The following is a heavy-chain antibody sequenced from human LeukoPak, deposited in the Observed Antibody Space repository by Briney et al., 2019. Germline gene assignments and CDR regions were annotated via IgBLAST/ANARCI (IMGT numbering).Heavy chain of an antibody. Sequence: GGSLRLSCAASGFTFSSHAMTWVRQPPGKGLKGVSSITGSTGSTYYADSVKGRFTISRDNSKNTLYLQMNSLRAEDTAVYYCAKRYSGSSGLYNFDYWGQGTLVTVSS. V-gene: IGHV3-23*01. D-gene: IGHD1-26*01. CDR2: ITGSTGST. J-gene: IGHJ4*02. CDR1: GFTFSSHA. CDR3: AKRYSGSSGLYNFDY.